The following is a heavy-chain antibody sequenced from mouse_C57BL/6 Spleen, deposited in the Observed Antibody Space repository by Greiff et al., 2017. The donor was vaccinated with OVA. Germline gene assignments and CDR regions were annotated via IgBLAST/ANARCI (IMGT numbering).Heavy chain of an antibody. V-gene: IGHV1-20*01. J-gene: IGHJ2*01. CDR1: GYSFTGYF. D-gene: IGHD2-3*01. Sequence: VQLQQSGPELVKPGDSVKISCKASGYSFTGYFMNWVMQSHGKSLEWIGRINPYNGDTFYNQKFKGKATLTVDKSSSTAHMELRSLTSEDSAVYYCARRARYDYFDYWGQGTTLTVSS. CDR3: ARRARYDYFDY. CDR2: INPYNGDT.